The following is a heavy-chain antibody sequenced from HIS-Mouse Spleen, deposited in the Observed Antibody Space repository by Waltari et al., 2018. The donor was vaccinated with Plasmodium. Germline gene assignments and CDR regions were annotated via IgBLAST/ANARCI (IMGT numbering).Heavy chain of an antibody. CDR1: GFTFSSYW. V-gene: IGHV3-7*01. CDR2: IKQDGRGK. J-gene: IGHJ2*01. D-gene: IGHD6-13*01. Sequence: EVQLVESGGGLVQPGGSLRLSCAASGFTFSSYWMSWVRQAPGKGLEGVAKIKQDGRGKYYVDSVKGRFTISRDNAKNSLYLQMNSLRAEDTAVYYCASSWYWYFDLWGRGTLVTVSS. CDR3: ASSWYWYFDL.